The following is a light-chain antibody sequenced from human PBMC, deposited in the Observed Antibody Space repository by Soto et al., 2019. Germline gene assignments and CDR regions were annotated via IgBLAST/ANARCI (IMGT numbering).Light chain of an antibody. V-gene: IGLV1-44*01. CDR1: SSNIGRNT. CDR3: AAWDDSLHGPV. Sequence: QLVLAQPPSASGTPGQRVTISCSGRSSNIGRNTVSWYQQVPGTAPKLLIYDNDQRPSGVPDRFSGSKSGTSASLAISGLQSEDETDYLCAAWDDSLHGPVFGGGTQLTVL. CDR2: DND. J-gene: IGLJ3*02.